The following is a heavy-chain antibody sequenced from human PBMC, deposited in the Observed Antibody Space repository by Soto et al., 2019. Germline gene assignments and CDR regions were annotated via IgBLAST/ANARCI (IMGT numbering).Heavy chain of an antibody. J-gene: IGHJ4*02. CDR1: GGSISSSY. D-gene: IGHD3-22*01. Sequence: SETLSLTCTVSGGSISSSYWSWIRQPPGKGLEWIGYIYYSGSTNYNPSLKSRVTISVDTSKNQFSLKLSSVTAADTAVYYCARTYYYDSSGYYFDYWGQGTLVTVSS. CDR3: ARTYYYDSSGYYFDY. CDR2: IYYSGST. V-gene: IGHV4-59*01.